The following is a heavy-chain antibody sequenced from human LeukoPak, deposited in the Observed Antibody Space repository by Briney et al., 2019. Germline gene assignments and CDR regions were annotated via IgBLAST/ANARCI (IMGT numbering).Heavy chain of an antibody. CDR3: ARVGRESSTGWLDY. D-gene: IGHD6-19*01. CDR1: GYTFIDYY. V-gene: IGHV1-2*06. Sequence: GASVKVSCKASGYTFIDYYFNWVRQAPGQGPEWMGRINVKSGATDYAQKFQGRVTVTRDTSISTAYMELSSLRSDDTAVYYCARVGRESSTGWLDYCGQGTLVTVSS. CDR2: INVKSGAT. J-gene: IGHJ4*02.